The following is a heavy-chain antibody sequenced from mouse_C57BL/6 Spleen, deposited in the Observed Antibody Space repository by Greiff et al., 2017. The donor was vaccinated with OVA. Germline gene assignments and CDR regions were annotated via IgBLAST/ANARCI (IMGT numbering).Heavy chain of an antibody. Sequence: QVQLQQPGTDLVKPGASVKLSCKASGYTFTSYWMHWVKQRPGQGLEWIGNINPSNGGTNYNEKFKSKATLTVDKSSSTAYMQLSSLTSEDSAVYYCARLAVVARYFDVWGTGTTVTVSS. D-gene: IGHD1-1*01. CDR2: INPSNGGT. CDR3: ARLAVVARYFDV. V-gene: IGHV1-53*01. CDR1: GYTFTSYW. J-gene: IGHJ1*03.